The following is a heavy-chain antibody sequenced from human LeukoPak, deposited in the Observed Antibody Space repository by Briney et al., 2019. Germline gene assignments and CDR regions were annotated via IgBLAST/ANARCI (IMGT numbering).Heavy chain of an antibody. CDR1: GFSFSNHA. Sequence: TGGSLRLSCAAPGFSFSNHAMSWVRQAPGKGLEWVSVISGSAGSTYYADSAKGRFTISRDISKNTLYLQMNSLRAEDTAIYYCARGGAGYFYYGMDVWGQGTTVTVSS. CDR2: ISGSAGST. V-gene: IGHV3-23*01. D-gene: IGHD6-19*01. CDR3: ARGGAGYFYYGMDV. J-gene: IGHJ6*02.